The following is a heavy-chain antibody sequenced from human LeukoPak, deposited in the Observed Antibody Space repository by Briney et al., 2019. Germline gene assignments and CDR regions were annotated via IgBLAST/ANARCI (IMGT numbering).Heavy chain of an antibody. CDR1: GFTFSSYG. J-gene: IGHJ4*02. Sequence: GGSLRLSCAASGFTFSSYGMHWVRQAPGKGLEWVAVIWFDGSNKYYVDSMKGRFTISRDNSKNTLFLQMNSLRAEDTAVYYCARGSYYYDSSGYYLYYFDYWGQGTLVTVSS. CDR3: ARGSYYYDSSGYYLYYFDY. V-gene: IGHV3-33*01. CDR2: IWFDGSNK. D-gene: IGHD3-22*01.